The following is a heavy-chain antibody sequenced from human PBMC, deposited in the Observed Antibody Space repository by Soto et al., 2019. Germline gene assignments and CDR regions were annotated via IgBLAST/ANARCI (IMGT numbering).Heavy chain of an antibody. D-gene: IGHD2-21*02. V-gene: IGHV4-61*01. CDR2: IYYSGRT. Sequence: TSETLSLTYTVSGGSISTGRYYCSWIRQHPGKGLEWIGYIYYSGRTNYNPSLKSRVTISVDTTKNQFSLKLSSVTAADTAVYYCARYYCGGDCYGFDIWGQGTMVT. CDR3: ARYYCGGDCYGFDI. J-gene: IGHJ3*02. CDR1: GGSISTGRYY.